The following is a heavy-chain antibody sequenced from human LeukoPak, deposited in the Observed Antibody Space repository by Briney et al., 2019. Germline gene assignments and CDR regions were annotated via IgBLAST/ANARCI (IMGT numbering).Heavy chain of an antibody. CDR1: GDTFSDYY. J-gene: IGHJ5*02. D-gene: IGHD2-15*01. CDR3: VRGRLRLGYERTNWFDP. V-gene: IGHV1-2*02. Sequence: ASVKVSCKASGDTFSDYYMHWVRQAPGQGLEWMGWINPNSGGTNYGQKFQGRVTMTRDTSINTGYMELSRLRSDDTAVYYCVRGRLRLGYERTNWFDPWGQGTLVTVSS. CDR2: INPNSGGT.